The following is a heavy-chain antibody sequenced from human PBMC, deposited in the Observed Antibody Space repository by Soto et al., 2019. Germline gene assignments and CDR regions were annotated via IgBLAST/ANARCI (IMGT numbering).Heavy chain of an antibody. J-gene: IGHJ6*02. CDR3: TTQNCSGGSCYSGYYYYGLDV. CDR1: GFTFSNAW. Sequence: EVQLVESGGGLVKPGGSLRLSCAASGFTFSNAWMNWVRQAPGKGLEWVGRIKSKTDGGTADYAAPVKGRFTISRDDSKNTLYLQMDSLITEDTAVYYCTTQNCSGGSCYSGYYYYGLDVWGQGTTVRVSS. CDR2: IKSKTDGGTA. V-gene: IGHV3-15*07. D-gene: IGHD2-15*01.